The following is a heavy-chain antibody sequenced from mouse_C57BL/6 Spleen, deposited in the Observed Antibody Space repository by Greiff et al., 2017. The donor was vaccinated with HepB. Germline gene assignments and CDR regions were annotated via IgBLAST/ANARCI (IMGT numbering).Heavy chain of an antibody. D-gene: IGHD4-1*01. CDR3: ARSSRILGRDYFDY. J-gene: IGHJ2*01. CDR2: INPSNGGT. CDR1: GYTFTSYW. V-gene: IGHV1-53*01. Sequence: QVQLQQSGTELVKPGASVKLSCKASGYTFTSYWMHWVKQRPGQGLEWIGNINPSNGGTNYNEKFKSKATLTVDKSSSTAYMQLSSLTSEDSAVYYCARSSRILGRDYFDYWGQGTTLTVSS.